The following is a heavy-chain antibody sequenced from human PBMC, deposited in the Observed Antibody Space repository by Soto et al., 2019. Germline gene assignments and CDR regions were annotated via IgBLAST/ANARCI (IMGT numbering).Heavy chain of an antibody. CDR1: GGSISSYY. V-gene: IGHV4-59*01. CDR3: ARLLGRGTYVPDY. Sequence: QVQLQESGPGLVKPSETLSLTCTVSGGSISSYYWSWIRQSPGKGLEWIGYIYYSGSTNYNPSLKSRVTISVETSKNQFSLKLSSVTAADTAVYYCARLLGRGTYVPDYWGQGTLVTVSS. D-gene: IGHD3-10*02. J-gene: IGHJ4*02. CDR2: IYYSGST.